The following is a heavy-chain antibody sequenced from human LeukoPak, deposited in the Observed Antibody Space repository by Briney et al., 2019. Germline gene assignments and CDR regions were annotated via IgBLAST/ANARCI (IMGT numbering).Heavy chain of an antibody. J-gene: IGHJ3*02. D-gene: IGHD2-2*01. CDR3: ARAGYCRSASCYGRTFDI. CDR1: GGSISRGSYY. CDR2: INTSGST. Sequence: PSETLSLTCTVSGGSISRGSYYWSWIRQPAGKGLEWIGRINTSGSTNYNPSLKSRVTISVDTSKNQFSLKLSSVTAADTAVYYCARAGYCRSASCYGRTFDIWGQGTMVTVSS. V-gene: IGHV4-61*02.